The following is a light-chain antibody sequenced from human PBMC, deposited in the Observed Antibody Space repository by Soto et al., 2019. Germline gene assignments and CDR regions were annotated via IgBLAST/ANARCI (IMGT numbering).Light chain of an antibody. CDR2: SNN. Sequence: QSVLTQPPSASGTPGQRVTISCSGSSSNIGSNTVNWYQQLPGTAPKLLIYSNNQRPSGVPDRFSGSKSGTSASLAISGLPSEDEADYYCAAWYDSLNGDVFGTGTKVTVL. CDR1: SSNIGSNT. J-gene: IGLJ1*01. CDR3: AAWYDSLNGDV. V-gene: IGLV1-44*01.